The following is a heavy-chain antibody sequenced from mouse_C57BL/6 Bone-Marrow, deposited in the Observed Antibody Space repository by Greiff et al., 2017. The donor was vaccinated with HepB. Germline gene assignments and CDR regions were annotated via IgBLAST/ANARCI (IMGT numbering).Heavy chain of an antibody. CDR3: ARALYYGSPFAY. CDR2: INPYNGDT. D-gene: IGHD1-1*01. Sequence: VQLQESGPELVKPGDSVKISCKASGYSFTGYFMNWVMQSHGKSLEWIGRINPYNGDTFYNQKFKGKATLTVDKSSSTAHMELRSLTSEDSAAYYCARALYYGSPFAYWGQGTLVTVSA. V-gene: IGHV1-20*01. J-gene: IGHJ3*01. CDR1: GYSFTGYF.